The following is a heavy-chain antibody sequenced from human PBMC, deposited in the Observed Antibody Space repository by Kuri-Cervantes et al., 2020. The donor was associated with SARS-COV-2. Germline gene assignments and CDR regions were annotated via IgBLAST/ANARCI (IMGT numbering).Heavy chain of an antibody. J-gene: IGHJ6*02. Sequence: GGSLRLSCVASGFNFSTTDMHWVRQAPGKGLEWVTFISSDGKNKKCMASGKGRFTISRDNSKNTLYLQMNSLRAEDTAVYYCARDVSPSSSSDYYYYGMDVWGQGTTVTVSS. D-gene: IGHD6-6*01. CDR3: ARDVSPSSSSDYYYYGMDV. CDR2: ISSDGKNK. V-gene: IGHV3-30*03. CDR1: GFNFSTTD.